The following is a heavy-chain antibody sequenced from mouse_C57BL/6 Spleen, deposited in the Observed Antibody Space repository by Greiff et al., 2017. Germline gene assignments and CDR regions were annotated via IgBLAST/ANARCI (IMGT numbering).Heavy chain of an antibody. CDR2: IDPSDSYT. D-gene: IGHD2-3*01. V-gene: IGHV1-50*01. Sequence: QVQLQQPGAELVKPGASVKLSCKASGYTFTSYWMPWVKQRPGQGLEWIGEIDPSDSYTNYNQKFKGKATLTVDTSSSTAYMQLSSLTSEDSAVYCCARWLLPNYAMDYWGQGTSVTVSS. J-gene: IGHJ4*01. CDR1: GYTFTSYW. CDR3: ARWLLPNYAMDY.